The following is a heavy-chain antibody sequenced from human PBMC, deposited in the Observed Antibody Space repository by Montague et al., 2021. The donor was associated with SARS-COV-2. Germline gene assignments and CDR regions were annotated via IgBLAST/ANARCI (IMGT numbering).Heavy chain of an antibody. D-gene: IGHD5-18*01. CDR3: ARSVDTAMVPLYYYYYGMDV. V-gene: IGHV3-11*06. CDR2: ISSSSSYT. J-gene: IGHJ6*02. Sequence: SLRLSCAASGFTFSDYYMSWIRQAPGKGLEWVSYISSSSSYTNYADSVKGRFPISRDNAKNSLFLQMNSLEAEETAVYYCARSVDTAMVPLYYYYYGMDVWGQGTTVTVSS. CDR1: GFTFSDYY.